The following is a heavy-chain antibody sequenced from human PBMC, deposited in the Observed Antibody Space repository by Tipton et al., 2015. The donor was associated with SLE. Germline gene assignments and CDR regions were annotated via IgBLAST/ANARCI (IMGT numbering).Heavy chain of an antibody. J-gene: IGHJ4*02. Sequence: TLSLTCSVSGVSVSSGNYYWSWFRQPPGKGLEWIGHISISGTTNYNPSLKSRISISVDTSKNQFSLKLTSVTAADTAIYYCAREGDRDYFDFWGQGMLVTVSS. V-gene: IGHV4-61*09. CDR1: GVSVSSGNYY. CDR2: ISISGTT. CDR3: AREGDRDYFDF. D-gene: IGHD2-21*02.